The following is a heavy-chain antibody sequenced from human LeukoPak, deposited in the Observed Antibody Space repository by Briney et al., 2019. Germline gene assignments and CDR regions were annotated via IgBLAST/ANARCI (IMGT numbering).Heavy chain of an antibody. D-gene: IGHD1-26*01. CDR1: GYTFTGYY. V-gene: IGHV1-2*06. J-gene: IGHJ4*02. Sequence: ASVKVSCKASGYTFTGYYMHWVRQAPGQGLEWMGRINPNNGATNYAQKLQGRVTITGDTSISTAYMELSSLRSDDTAVYYCTRESGSYHGNDYWGQGTLVTVSS. CDR3: TRESGSYHGNDY. CDR2: INPNNGAT.